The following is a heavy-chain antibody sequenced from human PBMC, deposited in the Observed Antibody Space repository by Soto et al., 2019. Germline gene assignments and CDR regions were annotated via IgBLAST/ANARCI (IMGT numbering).Heavy chain of an antibody. V-gene: IGHV4-59*01. CDR2: IYYSGST. Sequence: SETLSLTCTVSGGSISSYYWSWIRQPPGKGLEWIGDIYYSGSTNYNPSLKSRVTISVDTSKNQFSLKLSSVTAADTAVYYCARDMVGYDFWSGYYSSYYYGMDVWGQGTTVTVSS. CDR1: GGSISSYY. D-gene: IGHD3-3*01. J-gene: IGHJ6*02. CDR3: ARDMVGYDFWSGYYSSYYYGMDV.